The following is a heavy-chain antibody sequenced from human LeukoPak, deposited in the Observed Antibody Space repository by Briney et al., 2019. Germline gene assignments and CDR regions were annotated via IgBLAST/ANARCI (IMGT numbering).Heavy chain of an antibody. CDR2: NSYSGST. CDR3: ARHTRGYFDWLTTHPDAFDI. J-gene: IGHJ3*02. Sequence: SQTLSLTRAVSVGFLSRFYSSWIPQPPGKGLECSVDNSYSGSTNYNPSLKSRVTISVETSKNQFSLKLSSVTAADTAVYYCARHTRGYFDWLTTHPDAFDIWGQGTMVTVSS. CDR1: VGFLSRFY. V-gene: IGHV4-59*08. D-gene: IGHD3-9*01.